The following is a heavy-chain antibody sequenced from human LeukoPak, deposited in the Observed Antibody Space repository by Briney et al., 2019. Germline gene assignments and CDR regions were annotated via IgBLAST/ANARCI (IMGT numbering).Heavy chain of an antibody. CDR1: GGSISSSSYY. J-gene: IGHJ4*02. D-gene: IGHD3-10*01. CDR3: ARGDYYGSGSYDY. Sequence: TSETLSLTCTVSGGSISSSSYYWGWIRQPPGKGLEWIGSIYYSGSTYYNPSLKSRVTISVDTSKNQFSLKLSSVTAADTAVYYCARGDYYGSGSYDYWGQGTLVTVSS. CDR2: IYYSGST. V-gene: IGHV4-39*07.